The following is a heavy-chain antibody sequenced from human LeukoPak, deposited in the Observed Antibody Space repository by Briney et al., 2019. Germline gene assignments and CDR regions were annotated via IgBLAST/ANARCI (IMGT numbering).Heavy chain of an antibody. CDR1: GGSISSSSYY. Sequence: SETLSLTCTVSGGSISSSSYYWGWIRQPPGKGLEWIGSIYYSGTTYYNPSLKSRVIISVDTSKNQFSVKLSSVTAADTAVYYCARDLGGHGEGVFDYWGQGTLVTVSS. D-gene: IGHD3-10*01. CDR3: ARDLGGHGEGVFDY. CDR2: IYYSGTT. V-gene: IGHV4-39*07. J-gene: IGHJ4*02.